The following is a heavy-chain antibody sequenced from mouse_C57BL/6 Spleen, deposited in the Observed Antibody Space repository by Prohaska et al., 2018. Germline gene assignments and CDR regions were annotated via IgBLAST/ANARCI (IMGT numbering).Heavy chain of an antibody. CDR2: IRLKSDNYAT. Sequence: EVKLEESGGGLVQPGGSMKLSCVASGFTFSNYWMNWVRHYPEKGLEWVAQIRLKSDNYATHYAESVKGRFTISRDDSKSSVYLQMNNLRAEDTGIYYCTAPAGSSDYWGQGTTLTVSS. V-gene: IGHV6-3*01. CDR3: TAPAGSSDY. D-gene: IGHD1-3*01. J-gene: IGHJ2*01. CDR1: GFTFSNYW.